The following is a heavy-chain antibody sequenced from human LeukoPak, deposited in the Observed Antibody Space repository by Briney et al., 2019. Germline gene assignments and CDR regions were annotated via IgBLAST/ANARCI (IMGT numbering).Heavy chain of an antibody. CDR3: GLSGNYYYYYMDV. CDR1: GGTFSSYA. D-gene: IGHD6-25*01. Sequence: SVKVSCKASGGTFSSYAISWVRQAPGQGLEWMGGIIPIFGIPDSAQKFQGRLTITADESTTTAYMELSSLRSDDTAIYYCGLSGNYYYYYMDVWGKGTTVTISS. J-gene: IGHJ6*03. CDR2: IIPIFGIP. V-gene: IGHV1-69*01.